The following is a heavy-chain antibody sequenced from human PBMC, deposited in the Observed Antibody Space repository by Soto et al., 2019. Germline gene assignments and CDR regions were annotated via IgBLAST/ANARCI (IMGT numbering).Heavy chain of an antibody. CDR1: GFTFNKHA. CDR3: AKAGPTSGYYYASDY. CDR2: ISGRDDST. V-gene: IGHV3-23*01. Sequence: EVQVLESGGGLVQPGGSLRLSCAASGFTFNKHAMNWVRQAPGKGLEWVSAISGRDDSTYYADSVKGRFTISRDNSKNTVYLQMHSLRAEDTAIYYCAKAGPTSGYYYASDYWGQGSLVTVSS. J-gene: IGHJ4*02. D-gene: IGHD3-22*01.